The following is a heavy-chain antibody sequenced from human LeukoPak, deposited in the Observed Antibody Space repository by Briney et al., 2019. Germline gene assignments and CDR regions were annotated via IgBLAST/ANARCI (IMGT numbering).Heavy chain of an antibody. J-gene: IGHJ6*02. Sequence: ASVKVSCKASGGTFSSYAISWVRQAPGQGLEWMGGIIPIFGTANYAQKFQGRVTITADKSTSTAYMELSSLRSEDTAVYYCARGPVDHLWFGGREIYYGMDVWGQGTTVTVSS. V-gene: IGHV1-69*06. CDR3: ARGPVDHLWFGGREIYYGMDV. CDR1: GGTFSSYA. CDR2: IIPIFGTA. D-gene: IGHD3-10*01.